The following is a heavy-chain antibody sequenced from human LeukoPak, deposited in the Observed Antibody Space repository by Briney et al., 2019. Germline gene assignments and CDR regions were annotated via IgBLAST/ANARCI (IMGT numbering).Heavy chain of an antibody. CDR2: IYPGDSDT. CDR1: GYRLTNNW. V-gene: IGHV5-51*01. CDR3: ARLPAGSTGWPDY. Sequence: TPGESLKISCKISGYRLTNNWIGWVRQVPGKGLEWMGLIYPGDSDTRYSPSFQGQVTISADKSFTTAYLQWTSLKASDTAMYYCARLPAGSTGWPDYWGQGTLVTVSS. J-gene: IGHJ4*02. D-gene: IGHD6-19*01.